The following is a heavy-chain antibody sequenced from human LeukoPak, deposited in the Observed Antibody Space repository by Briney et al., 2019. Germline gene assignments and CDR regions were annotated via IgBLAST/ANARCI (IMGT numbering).Heavy chain of an antibody. V-gene: IGHV3-11*01. CDR2: ISSSGSII. D-gene: IGHD6-19*01. CDR1: GFTFSDYY. CDR3: ASSSGWYSGLYYYYGMDV. Sequence: GGSLRLSCAASGFTFSDYYMSWIRQAPGKGLEWVSYISSSGSIIYYADSVKGRFTISRDNAKNSMYLQMNSLRAEDTAVYYCASSSGWYSGLYYYYGMDVWGQGTTVTVSS. J-gene: IGHJ6*02.